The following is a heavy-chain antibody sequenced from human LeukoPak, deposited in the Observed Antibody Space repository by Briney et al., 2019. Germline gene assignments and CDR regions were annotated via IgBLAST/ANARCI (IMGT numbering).Heavy chain of an antibody. CDR3: ARGPPEVATIPYCFEH. V-gene: IGHV4-34*01. CDR2: IIHRGST. J-gene: IGHJ4*02. Sequence: SETLSLTCAVYGGSFSGYYWSWIRQPPGKGLEWIGEIIHRGSTNYNPSLKSRVTISVDTSKNQFSLKLNSVTAADTAVYYCARGPPEVATIPYCFEHWGQGTLVTVSS. CDR1: GGSFSGYY. D-gene: IGHD5-24*01.